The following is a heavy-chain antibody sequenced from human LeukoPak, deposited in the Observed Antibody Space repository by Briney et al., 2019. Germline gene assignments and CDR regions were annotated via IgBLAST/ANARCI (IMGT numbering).Heavy chain of an antibody. CDR3: ARDEDDFWSGYYDC. CDR2: IYTSGST. V-gene: IGHV4-4*07. Sequence: PSETLSLTCTVSGGSIRSYYWSWMRQPAGKGLEWIGRIYTSGSTNYNPSLKSRVTMSVDTSKNQFSLKLSSVTAADTAVYYCARDEDDFWSGYYDCWGQGTLVTVSS. CDR1: GGSIRSYY. D-gene: IGHD3-3*01. J-gene: IGHJ4*02.